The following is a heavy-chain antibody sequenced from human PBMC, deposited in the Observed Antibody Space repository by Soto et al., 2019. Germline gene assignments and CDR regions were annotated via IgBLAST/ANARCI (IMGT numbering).Heavy chain of an antibody. J-gene: IGHJ4*02. D-gene: IGHD2-2*01. CDR3: ARAGVISNAMNMYFAY. V-gene: IGHV3-23*01. CDR1: GFTFSGSD. Sequence: GGSLRLSCAASGFTFSGSDMTWVRQAPGKGLEWVSGISASAANTYYADSVKGRFTISRDNSRSTLYLQMNSLRAGDTAVYYCARAGVISNAMNMYFAYWGQGALVTVSS. CDR2: ISASAANT.